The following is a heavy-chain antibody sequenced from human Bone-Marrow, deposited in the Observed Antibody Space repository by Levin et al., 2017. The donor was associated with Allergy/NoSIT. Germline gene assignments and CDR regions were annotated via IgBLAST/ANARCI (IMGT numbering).Heavy chain of an antibody. Sequence: GGSLRLSCAASGFTFSSYAMHWVRQAPGKGLEWVAVISYDGSNKYYADSVKGRFTISRDNSKNTLYLQMNSLRAEDTAVYYCARDVLWFGEFDGGAGYYYGMDVWGQGTTVTVSS. D-gene: IGHD3-10*01. V-gene: IGHV3-30*04. CDR3: ARDVLWFGEFDGGAGYYYGMDV. CDR1: GFTFSSYA. CDR2: ISYDGSNK. J-gene: IGHJ6*02.